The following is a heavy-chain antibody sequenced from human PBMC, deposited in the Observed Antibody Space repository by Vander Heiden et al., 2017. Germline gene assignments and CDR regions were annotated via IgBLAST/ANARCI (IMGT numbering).Heavy chain of an antibody. D-gene: IGHD1-1*01. Sequence: QVQLQESGPGLVKPSQTLSLTCTVSGGSISSGGYYWSWIRQHPGKGLEWIGYIYYSGSTDYNPALKRRVTISVDTSKNQFSLKLSSVTAADTAVYYCARGNWIRYYFDYWGQGTLVTVSS. CDR2: IYYSGST. CDR1: GGSISSGGYY. J-gene: IGHJ4*02. V-gene: IGHV4-31*03. CDR3: ARGNWIRYYFDY.